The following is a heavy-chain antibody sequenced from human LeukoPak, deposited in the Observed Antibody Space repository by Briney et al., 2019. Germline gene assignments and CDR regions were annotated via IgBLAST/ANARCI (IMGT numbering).Heavy chain of an antibody. V-gene: IGHV3-53*01. CDR1: GFTVSSNY. CDR2: IYSGGST. Sequence: GRSLRLSCAASGFTVSSNYMSWVRQAPGKGLEWVSVIYSGGSTYYADSVKGRFTISRDNSKNTLYLQMNSLRAEDTAVYYCARDDPRGDYYGSGSYRPLDIWGQGTMVTVSS. D-gene: IGHD3-10*01. J-gene: IGHJ3*02. CDR3: ARDDPRGDYYGSGSYRPLDI.